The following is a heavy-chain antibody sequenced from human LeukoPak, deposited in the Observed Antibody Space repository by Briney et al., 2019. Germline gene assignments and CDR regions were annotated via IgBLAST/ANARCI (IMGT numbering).Heavy chain of an antibody. V-gene: IGHV3-23*01. D-gene: IGHD6-13*01. J-gene: IGHJ2*01. CDR1: GFTFTSFA. CDR2: ISRSGVAT. Sequence: GGSLRLSCAASGFTFTSFAMSWVRQAPGKGLEWVSTISRSGVATYYANSVKGRFTISRDNPKNTVYLQMHSLRAEDTAVYYCARPSSPNAPYFDLWGRGTLVTVSS. CDR3: ARPSSPNAPYFDL.